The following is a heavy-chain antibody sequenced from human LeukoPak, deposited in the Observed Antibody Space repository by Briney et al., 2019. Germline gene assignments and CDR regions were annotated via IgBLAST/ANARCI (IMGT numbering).Heavy chain of an antibody. Sequence: ASVRVSCKASGYTFTSYGISWVRQAPGQGLEWMGWISAYNGNTNYAQKLQGRVTMTTDTSTSTAYMELRSLRSDATAVYYCARLWFGEFYFDYWGQGTLVTVSS. CDR1: GYTFTSYG. J-gene: IGHJ4*02. CDR2: ISAYNGNT. V-gene: IGHV1-18*01. CDR3: ARLWFGEFYFDY. D-gene: IGHD3-10*01.